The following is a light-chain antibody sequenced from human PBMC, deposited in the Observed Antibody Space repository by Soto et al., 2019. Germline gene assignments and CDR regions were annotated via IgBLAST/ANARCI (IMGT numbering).Light chain of an antibody. CDR1: QGISSW. J-gene: IGKJ5*01. CDR3: QQTNTFPST. CDR2: AAS. Sequence: DIQMTQSPSYLSASVGDRVTITCRASQGISSWLAWYQHKPGKAPKLLIFAASVLQGGVPSRFSGGGSGTDFTRTINGLQPEDVATYYCQQTNTFPSTFGQGTRLDIK. V-gene: IGKV1D-12*01.